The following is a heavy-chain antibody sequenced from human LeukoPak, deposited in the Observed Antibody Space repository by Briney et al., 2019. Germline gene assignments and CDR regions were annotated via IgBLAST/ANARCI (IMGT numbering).Heavy chain of an antibody. Sequence: PSETLSLTCTVSGVSIANSYWSWLRQPAGKGLEWLGRIYPNGATNYNPSLNSRVTMSVDTSRNLLSLRLTSVTAADTAVYYCATAVAGPHWCFDVWGRGTLVTVSS. D-gene: IGHD6-19*01. J-gene: IGHJ2*01. CDR1: GVSIANSY. V-gene: IGHV4-4*07. CDR2: IYPNGAT. CDR3: ATAVAGPHWCFDV.